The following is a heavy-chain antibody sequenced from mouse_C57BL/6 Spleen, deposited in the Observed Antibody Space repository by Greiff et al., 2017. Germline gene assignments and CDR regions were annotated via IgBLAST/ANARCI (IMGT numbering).Heavy chain of an antibody. V-gene: IGHV1-69*01. CDR2: IDPSDSYT. D-gene: IGHD1-1*01. CDR3: ARGGYGSSLFDY. J-gene: IGHJ2*01. CDR1: GYTFTSYW. Sequence: VQLQQPGAELVMPGASVKLSCKASGYTFTSYWMHWVKQRPGQGLEWIGEIDPSDSYTNYNQKFKGKSTLTVDKSSSTAYMQLSSLTSEDSAVYYCARGGYGSSLFDYWGQGTTLTVSS.